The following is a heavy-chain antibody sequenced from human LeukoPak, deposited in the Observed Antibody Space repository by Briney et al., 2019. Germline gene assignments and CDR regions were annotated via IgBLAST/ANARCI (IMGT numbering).Heavy chain of an antibody. D-gene: IGHD3-16*02. J-gene: IGHJ4*02. CDR3: AIYDYVWGSYRYDY. CDR2: IYYSGST. V-gene: IGHV4-61*01. Sequence: SETLSLTCTVSGGPVSSGSYYWSWIRQPPGKGLEWIGYIYYSGSTNYNPSLKSRVTISVDTSKNQFSLKLSSVTAADTAVYYCAIYDYVWGSYRYDYWGQGTLVTVSS. CDR1: GGPVSSGSYY.